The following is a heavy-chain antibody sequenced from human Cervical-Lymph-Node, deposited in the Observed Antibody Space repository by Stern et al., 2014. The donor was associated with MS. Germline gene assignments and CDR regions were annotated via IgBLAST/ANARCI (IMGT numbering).Heavy chain of an antibody. CDR2: IWYDGSNK. CDR3: ARRGNIAAAKGAFDY. CDR1: GFTFSSYG. Sequence: QVQLVESGGGVVQPGRSLRLSCAASGFTFSSYGMHWVRQAPGKGLEWVAVIWYDGSNKYYADSVKGRFTISRDNSKNTLYLQMNSLRAEDTAVYYCARRGNIAAAKGAFDYWGQGTLVTVSS. D-gene: IGHD6-13*01. J-gene: IGHJ4*02. V-gene: IGHV3-33*01.